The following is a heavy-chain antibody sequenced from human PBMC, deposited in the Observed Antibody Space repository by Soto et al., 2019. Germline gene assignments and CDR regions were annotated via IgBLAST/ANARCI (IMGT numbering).Heavy chain of an antibody. Sequence: SETLSLTCTVSGGSISSGVYYWSWIRQHPGKGLEWIGYIYYSGSTYYNPSLKSRVTISVDTSKNQFSLKLSSVTAADTAVYYCARDLRPRDDFWSGFRPTLENYYGMDVWGQGTTVTVSS. CDR2: IYYSGST. J-gene: IGHJ6*02. CDR1: GGSISSGVYY. V-gene: IGHV4-31*03. CDR3: ARDLRPRDDFWSGFRPTLENYYGMDV. D-gene: IGHD3-3*01.